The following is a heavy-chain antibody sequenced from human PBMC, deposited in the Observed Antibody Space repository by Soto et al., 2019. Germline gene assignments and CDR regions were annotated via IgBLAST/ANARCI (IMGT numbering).Heavy chain of an antibody. D-gene: IGHD4-4*01. CDR2: ISGSGGST. CDR3: AKDHFPRPTVTTRWDYYYGMDV. J-gene: IGHJ6*02. Sequence: GGSLRLSCAASGFTFSSYAMSWVRQAPGKGLEWVSAISGSGGSTYYADSVKGRFTISRDNSKNTLYLQMNSLRAEDTAVYYCAKDHFPRPTVTTRWDYYYGMDVWGQGTTVTVSS. V-gene: IGHV3-23*01. CDR1: GFTFSSYA.